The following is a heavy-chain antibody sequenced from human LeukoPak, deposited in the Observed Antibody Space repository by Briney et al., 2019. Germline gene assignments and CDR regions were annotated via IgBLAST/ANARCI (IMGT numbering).Heavy chain of an antibody. D-gene: IGHD3-22*01. Sequence: GGSLRLSCAASGFTFSSYGMHWVRQAPGKGLEWVAVIWYDGSNKYYVDSVKGRFTISRDNSKNTLYLQMNSLRAEDTAVYYCARFLGSDSSGYFEYWGQGTLVTVSS. CDR1: GFTFSSYG. J-gene: IGHJ4*02. CDR3: ARFLGSDSSGYFEY. V-gene: IGHV3-33*01. CDR2: IWYDGSNK.